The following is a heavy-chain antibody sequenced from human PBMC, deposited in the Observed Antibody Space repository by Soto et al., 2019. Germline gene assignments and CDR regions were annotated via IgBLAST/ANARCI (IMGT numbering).Heavy chain of an antibody. D-gene: IGHD4-4*01. CDR2: ISYAGSNK. V-gene: IGHV3-30-3*01. J-gene: IGHJ2*01. CDR3: ARPLWRDDYNWGYFDL. Sequence: QVQLVETGGGVVQPGRSLRLSCAATGFTFSSYAMHWGRQAPGKGLEWVAVISYAGSNKYYADSVKGRFTISRDNSKNTLYLQMNSLRLEDTAVYYCARPLWRDDYNWGYFDLWGRGTPVTVSS. CDR1: GFTFSSYA.